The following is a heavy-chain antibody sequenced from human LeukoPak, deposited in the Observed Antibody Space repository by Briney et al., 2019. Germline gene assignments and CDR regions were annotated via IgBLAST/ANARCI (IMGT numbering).Heavy chain of an antibody. D-gene: IGHD1-26*01. CDR3: AKGFHSGSFNELDY. J-gene: IGHJ4*02. Sequence: GGSLRLSCAGSGFTFNNYAMSWVRQAPGKGLEWVSGVAMIDDIIHYVDSVKGRFTISRDNSKNMLYLQMNSLRAEDTAVYYCAKGFHSGSFNELDYWGQGTLVTVSS. V-gene: IGHV3-23*05. CDR2: VAMIDDII. CDR1: GFTFNNYA.